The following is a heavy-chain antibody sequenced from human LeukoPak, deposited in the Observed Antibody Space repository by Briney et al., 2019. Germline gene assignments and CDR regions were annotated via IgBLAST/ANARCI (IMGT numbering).Heavy chain of an antibody. CDR2: IYYSGTT. CDR1: GVSITSYY. Sequence: SETLSLTCSVSGVSITSYYWTWIRQPPGKGLEWVGYIYYSGTTDYNPSLKSRVIISADTSKNQFSLKLSSVTAADTAVYYCARVAVIFAFDIWGQGTMVTVSS. CDR3: ARVAVIFAFDI. J-gene: IGHJ3*02. D-gene: IGHD2-21*01. V-gene: IGHV4-59*01.